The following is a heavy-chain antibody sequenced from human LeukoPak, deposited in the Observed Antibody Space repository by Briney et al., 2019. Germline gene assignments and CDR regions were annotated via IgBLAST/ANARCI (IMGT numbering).Heavy chain of an antibody. CDR1: GFTFDDYA. J-gene: IGHJ4*02. D-gene: IGHD1-1*01. Sequence: GRSLRLSCAASGFTFDDYAMHWVRQAPGKGLEWVSGISWNSGSIGYADSVKGRFTISADNAKNSLYLQVNSLRVEDTAVYYCARDHNYAFDNWGQGTLVSVSS. V-gene: IGHV3-9*01. CDR2: ISWNSGSI. CDR3: ARDHNYAFDN.